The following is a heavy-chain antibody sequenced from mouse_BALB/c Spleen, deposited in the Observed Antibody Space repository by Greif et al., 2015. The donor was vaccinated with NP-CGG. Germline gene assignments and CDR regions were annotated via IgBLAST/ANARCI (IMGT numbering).Heavy chain of an antibody. D-gene: IGHD2-1*01. CDR3: ASIYYGFAY. CDR1: GYSITSGYY. CDR2: INYDGSK. V-gene: IGHV3-6*02. J-gene: IGHJ3*01. Sequence: VQLKESGPGLVKPSQSLSLICSVTGYSITSGYYWNWIRQFPGNKLEWMGYINYDGSKNYNPSLKNRISITRDTSKNQFFLKLNSVTTEDTATYYCASIYYGFAYWGQGTLVTVSA.